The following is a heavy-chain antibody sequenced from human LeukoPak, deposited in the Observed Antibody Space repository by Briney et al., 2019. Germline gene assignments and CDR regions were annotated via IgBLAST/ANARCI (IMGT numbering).Heavy chain of an antibody. V-gene: IGHV4-59*01. D-gene: IGHD4-11*01. CDR1: GGSISTDL. Sequence: PSGTLSLTCTVSGGSISTDLWNWIRQSPGTGLEWICHIFYSGENLYKSPLKSRVPISVDTSKNHFSLRLSSVTAADTALYYCARWVSDYRGGSDYWGQGILVTVSS. J-gene: IGHJ4*02. CDR2: IFYSGEN. CDR3: ARWVSDYRGGSDY.